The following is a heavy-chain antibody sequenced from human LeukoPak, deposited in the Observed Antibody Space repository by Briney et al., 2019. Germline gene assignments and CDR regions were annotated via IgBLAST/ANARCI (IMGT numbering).Heavy chain of an antibody. CDR2: IYYSGST. CDR3: ARGTSTVVPKHYYYYYMDV. Sequence: SETLSLTCTVSGGSISSYYWSWIRQPPGKGLEWIGYIYYSGSTYYNPSLKSRVTISVDTSKDQFSLKLSSVTAADTAVYYCARGTSTVVPKHYYYYYMDVWGKGTTVTVSS. V-gene: IGHV4-59*01. CDR1: GGSISSYY. J-gene: IGHJ6*03. D-gene: IGHD4-23*01.